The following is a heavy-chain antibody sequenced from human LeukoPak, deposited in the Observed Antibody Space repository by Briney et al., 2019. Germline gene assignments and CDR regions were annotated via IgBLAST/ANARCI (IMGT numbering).Heavy chain of an antibody. V-gene: IGHV3-30-3*01. CDR3: ARDRVGATDYFDY. J-gene: IGHJ4*02. Sequence: GGSLRLSCAASGFTFSGYPIHWVRQAPGKGQEWVAVISYDGSNKYYADSVKGRFTISRDNSKNTLYLQMNSLRAEDTAVYYCARDRVGATDYFDYWGQGTLVTVSS. CDR1: GFTFSGYP. D-gene: IGHD1-26*01. CDR2: ISYDGSNK.